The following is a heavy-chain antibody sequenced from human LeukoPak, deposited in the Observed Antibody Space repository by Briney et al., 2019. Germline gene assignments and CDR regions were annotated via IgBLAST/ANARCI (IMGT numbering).Heavy chain of an antibody. CDR2: IYRGDSDT. Sequence: GESLKFSWKGSGYSFTTYWIGWVRRLPGKGLEWTGFIYRGDSDTRYSPSFQGQVNISAAKSISTAYLQWNSLKASDTAIYYCARYGRGVGASRDWFDPWGQGTLVTVSS. V-gene: IGHV5-51*01. CDR1: GYSFTTYW. D-gene: IGHD3-10*02. J-gene: IGHJ5*02. CDR3: ARYGRGVGASRDWFDP.